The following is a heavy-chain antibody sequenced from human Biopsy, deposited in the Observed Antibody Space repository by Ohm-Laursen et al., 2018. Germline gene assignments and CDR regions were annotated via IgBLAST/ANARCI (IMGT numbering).Heavy chain of an antibody. V-gene: IGHV1-46*01. J-gene: IGHJ6*02. CDR2: INPTGGTT. Sequence: SVKVSCKASGYSFTKYYINWVRQAPGQGLEWMGIINPTGGTTSYAEKIQGRVTLTRDTSTGTVYLELNSLIYEDTALYYCARDETGSSVFGPYYYGMDVWGQGTTVTVSS. D-gene: IGHD3-9*01. CDR1: GYSFTKYY. CDR3: ARDETGSSVFGPYYYGMDV.